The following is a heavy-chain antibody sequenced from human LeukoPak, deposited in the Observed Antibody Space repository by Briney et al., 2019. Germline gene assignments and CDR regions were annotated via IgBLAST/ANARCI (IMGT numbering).Heavy chain of an antibody. CDR1: GFTFSDYY. D-gene: IGHD3-10*01. J-gene: IGHJ4*02. Sequence: GGSLRLSCAASGFTFSDYYMSWIRQAPGKGLEWVSYISSSGSTIYYADSVKGRFTISRDNSKNTLYLQMNSLRAEDTAVYYCARDVYYYGSGSSDYWGQGTLVTVSS. CDR2: ISSSGSTI. CDR3: ARDVYYYGSGSSDY. V-gene: IGHV3-11*04.